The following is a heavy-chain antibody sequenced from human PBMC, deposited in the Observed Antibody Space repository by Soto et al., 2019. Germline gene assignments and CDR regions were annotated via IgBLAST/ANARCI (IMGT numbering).Heavy chain of an antibody. CDR2: INADGTST. V-gene: IGHV3-74*01. CDR1: GFTCSNSW. J-gene: IGHJ4*02. Sequence: GGSLRLSCAASGFTCSNSWMHWVRQVSGKGLEWVSRINADGTSTSYADSVKGRFTISRDNAKNTLYLHVNSLRAEDTAVYYCVKVLARGVGVPRFYFDSWGQGALVTVSS. D-gene: IGHD2-2*01. CDR3: VKVLARGVGVPRFYFDS.